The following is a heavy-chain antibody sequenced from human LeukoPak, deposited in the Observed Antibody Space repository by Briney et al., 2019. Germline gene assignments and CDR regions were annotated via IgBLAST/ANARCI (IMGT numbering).Heavy chain of an antibody. V-gene: IGHV3-30*18. Sequence: GGSLRLSCAASGFTFSSHGMHWVRQAPGKGLEWVAVISYDGSNKYYADSVKGRFTISRDNSKNTLYLQMNSLRAEDTAVYYCAKDVEMATIEGNFDYWGQGTLVTVSS. CDR1: GFTFSSHG. D-gene: IGHD5-24*01. J-gene: IGHJ4*02. CDR2: ISYDGSNK. CDR3: AKDVEMATIEGNFDY.